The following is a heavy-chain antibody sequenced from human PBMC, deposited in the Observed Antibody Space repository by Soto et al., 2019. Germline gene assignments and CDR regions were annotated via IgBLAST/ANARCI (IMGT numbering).Heavy chain of an antibody. V-gene: IGHV4-4*07. Sequence: SETLSLTCTVSGGSISSYYWSWIRQPAGKGLEWIGRIYTSGSTNYNPSLKSRVTISVDTSKNQFSLKLSSVTAADTAVYYCARVRDCRGGSCYPSFDYWGQGTLVTVSS. CDR1: GGSISSYY. CDR3: ARVRDCRGGSCYPSFDY. D-gene: IGHD2-15*01. J-gene: IGHJ4*02. CDR2: IYTSGST.